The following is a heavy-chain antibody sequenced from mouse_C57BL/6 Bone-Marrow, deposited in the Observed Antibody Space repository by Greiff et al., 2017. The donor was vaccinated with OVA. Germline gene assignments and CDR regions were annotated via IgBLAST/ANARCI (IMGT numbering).Heavy chain of an antibody. CDR3: ARDYYGSGDY. CDR1: GFTFSSYA. CDR2: ISDGGSYT. Sequence: EVKLMESGGGLVKPGGSLKLSCAASGFTFSSYAMSWVRQTPEKRLEWVATISDGGSYTYYPDNVKGRFTISRDNAKNNLYLQMSHLKSEDTARYYWARDYYGSGDYWGQGTSVTVSS. V-gene: IGHV5-4*01. D-gene: IGHD1-1*01. J-gene: IGHJ4*01.